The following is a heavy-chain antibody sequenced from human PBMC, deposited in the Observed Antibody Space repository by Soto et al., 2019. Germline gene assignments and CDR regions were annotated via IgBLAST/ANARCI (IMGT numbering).Heavy chain of an antibody. CDR1: GGSVTRINYY. CDR3: ARHQAPGYFPFDP. Sequence: QVQLEESGPGLVKTSETLSLTCSVSGGSVTRINYYWSWIRQPPGKGLEWIGYIYNSGSTIYNPALKSRVAISLDTSKNHFSLRLTSVTAADTAVYYCARHQAPGYFPFDPRGQGTLVTVSS. D-gene: IGHD2-15*01. V-gene: IGHV4-61*03. J-gene: IGHJ5*02. CDR2: IYNSGST.